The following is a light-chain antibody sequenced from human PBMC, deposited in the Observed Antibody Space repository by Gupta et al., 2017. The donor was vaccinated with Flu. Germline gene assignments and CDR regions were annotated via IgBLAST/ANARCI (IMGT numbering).Light chain of an antibody. CDR3: QQYNSYWGT. V-gene: IGKV1-5*03. CDR1: QSISSW. J-gene: IGKJ2*02. CDR2: KAS. Sequence: PSTLSASVGDRVTITCRASQSISSWLAWYQQKPGKAPKLLIYKASSLESGVPSRFSGSGSGTXFTLTIXSLQPDDFATYYCQQYNSYWGTFGXGTKMEIK.